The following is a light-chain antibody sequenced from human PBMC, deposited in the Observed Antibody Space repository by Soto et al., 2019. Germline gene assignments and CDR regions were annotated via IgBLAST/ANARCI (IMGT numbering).Light chain of an antibody. CDR3: QQTFSRPYT. J-gene: IGKJ2*01. Sequence: DIQMTQSPSSLSASVGDRVTITCRASQIVRSNLNWYQQKPGKVPELLIYAASTLQPGVPSRFRGSGSGTDFTLTVSSLQPEDFATYHCQQTFSRPYTFGHGTKLEIE. CDR1: QIVRSN. V-gene: IGKV1-39*01. CDR2: AAS.